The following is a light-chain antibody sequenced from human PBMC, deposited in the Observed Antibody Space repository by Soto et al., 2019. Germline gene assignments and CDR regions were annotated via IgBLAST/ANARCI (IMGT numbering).Light chain of an antibody. CDR2: GAS. V-gene: IGKV3-20*01. Sequence: EIVLTQSPGTLSLSPGERATLSCRASQSVTTNYLAWYQQQPGQAPRLLIYGASRRATGIPDRFSGSGAVTDFTLSISRVEPEDFAVYYCQQYASLVTFGPGTKVDI. CDR3: QQYASLVT. J-gene: IGKJ3*01. CDR1: QSVTTNY.